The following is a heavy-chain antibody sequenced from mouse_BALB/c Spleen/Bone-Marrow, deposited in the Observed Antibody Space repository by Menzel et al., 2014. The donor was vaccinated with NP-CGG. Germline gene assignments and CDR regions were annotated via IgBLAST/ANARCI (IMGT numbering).Heavy chain of an antibody. CDR2: ISNGGGST. Sequence: EVKLVESGGGLVQPGGSLKLSCATSGFTFSDYYMYWVRQTPEKRLVWVAYISNGGGSTYYPDTVKGRFTISRDNAKNTLYLQMSRLKSEDTAMYYCARQGIYYGYDPFAYWGQGTLVTVS. CDR3: ARQGIYYGYDPFAY. CDR1: GFTFSDYY. D-gene: IGHD2-2*01. J-gene: IGHJ3*01. V-gene: IGHV5-12*02.